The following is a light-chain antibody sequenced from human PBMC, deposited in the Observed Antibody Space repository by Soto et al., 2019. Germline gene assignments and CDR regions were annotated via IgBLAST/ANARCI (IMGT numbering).Light chain of an antibody. Sequence: DIQMTQSPSTLSASVGDRVTITCRASQSISSWLAWYQQKPGKAPKLLIYDASSLESGVPSRFSGSGSGTEFTLTISSLQPDDFATYYCQQYNSYQYTFGQGPSWRSN. J-gene: IGKJ2*01. CDR1: QSISSW. V-gene: IGKV1-5*01. CDR3: QQYNSYQYT. CDR2: DAS.